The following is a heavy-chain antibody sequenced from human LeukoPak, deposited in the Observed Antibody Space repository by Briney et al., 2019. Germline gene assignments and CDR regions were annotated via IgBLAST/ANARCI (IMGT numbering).Heavy chain of an antibody. J-gene: IGHJ4*02. CDR1: GFTFSDFY. D-gene: IGHD4-17*01. Sequence: GGSLRLSCAASGFTFSDFYMSWIRQAPGKGLEWVAYSGTTSYTNYADSVKGRSTVSRDYDKNSLYLQMNSLRPEDTAVYYCAGGKRLGDYKGRDFDFWGQGTLVTVSS. V-gene: IGHV3-11*05. CDR3: AGGKRLGDYKGRDFDF. CDR2: SGTTSYT.